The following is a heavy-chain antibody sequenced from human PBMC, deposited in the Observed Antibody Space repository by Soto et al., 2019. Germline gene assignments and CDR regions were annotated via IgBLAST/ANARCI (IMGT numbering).Heavy chain of an antibody. CDR2: INTDGSST. J-gene: IGHJ6*03. Sequence: GGSLRLSCAASGFTFSSYWMRWVRQGPGKGLVWVSRINTDGSSTNYADSVKGRFTISRDNAKNTLYLQMNSVRAEDTAVYYCARVRPGYSYGGITGYHYYMDVWGKGTTVTVSS. D-gene: IGHD5-18*01. CDR1: GFTFSSYW. CDR3: ARVRPGYSYGGITGYHYYMDV. V-gene: IGHV3-74*01.